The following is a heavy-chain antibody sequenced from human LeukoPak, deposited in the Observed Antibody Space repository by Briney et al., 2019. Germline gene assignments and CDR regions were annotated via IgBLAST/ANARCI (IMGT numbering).Heavy chain of an antibody. D-gene: IGHD3-22*01. Sequence: AGGSLRLSCAASGFTFSSSAMSWVRQAPGKGLEWVSAISNNGGYTYYADSVQGRFTISRDNSKSTLCLQMNSLRAEDTAVYYCAKSSYYDASGYYREYYFDSWGQGTLVTVSS. V-gene: IGHV3-23*01. J-gene: IGHJ4*02. CDR2: ISNNGGYT. CDR3: AKSSYYDASGYYREYYFDS. CDR1: GFTFSSSA.